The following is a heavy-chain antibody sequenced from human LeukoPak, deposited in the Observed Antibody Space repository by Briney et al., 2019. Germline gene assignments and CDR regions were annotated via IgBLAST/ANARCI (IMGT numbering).Heavy chain of an antibody. V-gene: IGHV4-4*07. CDR3: ARVSRHYVWGSYRSNWFDP. CDR2: IYSSGST. D-gene: IGHD3-16*02. J-gene: IGHJ5*02. CDR1: GGSISNYY. Sequence: SETLSLTCTVSGGSISNYYWSWIRQPAGKRLEWLGRIYSSGSTNYNPSLESRVTVSVDTSKNQFSLKLSSVTAADTAVYYCARVSRHYVWGSYRSNWFDPWGQGTLVTVSS.